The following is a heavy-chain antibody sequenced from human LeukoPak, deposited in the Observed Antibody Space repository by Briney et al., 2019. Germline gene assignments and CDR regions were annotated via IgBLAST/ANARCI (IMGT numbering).Heavy chain of an antibody. D-gene: IGHD3-3*01. Sequence: SQTLSLTCAISGDSVSSNSGAWNWIRQSPSRGLEWLGRIYYRSKWYIDYAESVRSRLTINPDTAKNQFSLQLNSVTPEDTAVYYCAKFDYYTPGDYWGQGTLVTVSS. J-gene: IGHJ4*02. CDR1: GDSVSSNSGA. CDR3: AKFDYYTPGDY. V-gene: IGHV6-1*01. CDR2: IYYRSKWYI.